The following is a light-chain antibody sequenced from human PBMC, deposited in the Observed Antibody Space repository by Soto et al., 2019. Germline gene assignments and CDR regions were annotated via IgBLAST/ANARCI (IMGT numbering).Light chain of an antibody. CDR3: QHYNNWPPWT. Sequence: EIVMTQSPATLSVSPGERATLSCRASQSVSSNLAGYQQKPGQAPRLLIYRASTRATGIPARFSGSGSGTEFTLTISSLQSEDFAVYYCQHYNNWPPWTFGQGTKVESK. V-gene: IGKV3-15*01. CDR2: RAS. J-gene: IGKJ1*01. CDR1: QSVSSN.